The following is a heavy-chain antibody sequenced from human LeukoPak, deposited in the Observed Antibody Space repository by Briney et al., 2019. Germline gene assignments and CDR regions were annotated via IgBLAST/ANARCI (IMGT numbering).Heavy chain of an antibody. CDR3: YGSSFF. V-gene: IGHV4-59*01. D-gene: IGHD6-13*01. CDR2: IYYSGST. J-gene: IGHJ4*02. Sequence: SETLSLTCTVSGGSISGYYWSWIRQPPGKGLEWIGYIYYSGSTNYNPSLKSRVTISVDTSKNQFSLKLSSVTAADTAVYYCYGSSFFGGQGTLVTVSS. CDR1: GGSISGYY.